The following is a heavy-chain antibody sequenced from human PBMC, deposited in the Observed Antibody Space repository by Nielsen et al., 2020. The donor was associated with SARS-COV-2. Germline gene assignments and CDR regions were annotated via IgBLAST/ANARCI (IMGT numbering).Heavy chain of an antibody. CDR1: GGTFSSYA. D-gene: IGHD3-10*01. J-gene: IGHJ5*02. V-gene: IGHV1-2*02. Sequence: ASVKVSCKASGGTFSSYAISWVRQAPGQGLEWMGGIIPNSGGTNYAQKFQGRVTMTRDTSISTAYMELSRLRSDDTAVYYCARDLGPWGSGSNNWFDPWGQGTLVTVSS. CDR3: ARDLGPWGSGSNNWFDP. CDR2: IIPNSGGT.